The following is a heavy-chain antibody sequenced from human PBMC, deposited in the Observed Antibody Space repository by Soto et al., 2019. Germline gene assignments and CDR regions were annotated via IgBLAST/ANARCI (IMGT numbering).Heavy chain of an antibody. CDR1: GFTFSSYS. CDR3: ARDLSAARRPEIYYYYGMDV. D-gene: IGHD6-6*01. Sequence: GGSLRLSCAASGFTFSSYSMNWVRQAPGKGLEWVSSISSSSSYIYYADSVKGRFTISRDNAKNSPYLQMNSLRAEDTAVSYCARDLSAARRPEIYYYYGMDVWGQGTTVTVSS. J-gene: IGHJ6*02. CDR2: ISSSSSYI. V-gene: IGHV3-21*01.